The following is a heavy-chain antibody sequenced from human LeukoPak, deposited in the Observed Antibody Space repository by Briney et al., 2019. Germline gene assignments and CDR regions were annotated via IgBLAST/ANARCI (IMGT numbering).Heavy chain of an antibody. CDR2: INHSGST. CDR1: GLTFSSYW. D-gene: IGHD3-16*01. Sequence: GSLRLSCAASGLTFSSYWMSWIRQPPGKGLEWIGEINHSGSTNYNPSLKSRVTISVDTSKNQFSLKLSSVTAADTAVYYCARGRGKIDYWGQGTLVTVSS. J-gene: IGHJ4*02. V-gene: IGHV4-34*01. CDR3: ARGRGKIDY.